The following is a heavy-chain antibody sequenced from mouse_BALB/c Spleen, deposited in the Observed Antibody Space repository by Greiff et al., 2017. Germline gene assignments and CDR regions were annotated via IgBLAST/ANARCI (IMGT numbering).Heavy chain of an antibody. CDR3: TNRWSEAY. CDR1: GYTFTDYE. CDR2: IDPETGGT. D-gene: IGHD2-3*01. V-gene: IGHV1-15*01. J-gene: IGHJ3*01. Sequence: QVQLQQSGAELVRPGASVTLSCKASGYTFTDYEMHWVQQTPVHGLEWIGAIDPETGGTAYNQKFKGKATLTADKSSSTTYMELRSLTSEDSAVYYCTNRWSEAYWGQGTLVTVSA.